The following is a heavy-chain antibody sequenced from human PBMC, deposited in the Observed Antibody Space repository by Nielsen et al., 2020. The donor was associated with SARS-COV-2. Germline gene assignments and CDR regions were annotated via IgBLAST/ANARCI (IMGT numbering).Heavy chain of an antibody. CDR3: ARSPTGTTPLDAFDI. J-gene: IGHJ3*02. V-gene: IGHV4-30-4*01. CDR1: GASINRSPYY. D-gene: IGHD1-1*01. Sequence: SETLSLTCTVSGASINRSPYYWNWIRQSPGKGLEWIGYIYFSGSTYYNASLQSRVLISIDTSQNQFSLKLNSMTVADTAVYYCARSPTGTTPLDAFDIWGQGTMVSVSS. CDR2: IYFSGST.